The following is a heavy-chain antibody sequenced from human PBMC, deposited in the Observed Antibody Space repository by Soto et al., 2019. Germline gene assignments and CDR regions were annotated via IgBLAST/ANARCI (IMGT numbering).Heavy chain of an antibody. CDR2: ISSSSSYT. Sequence: VGSLRLSCAASGFTFSDYYMSWIRQAPGKGLEWVSYISSSSSYTNYADSVKGRFTISRDNAKNSLYLQMNSLRAEDTAVYYCAREGARKVLRYFDWPYWGQGTLVTVSS. CDR1: GFTFSDYY. J-gene: IGHJ4*02. D-gene: IGHD3-9*01. V-gene: IGHV3-11*06. CDR3: AREGARKVLRYFDWPY.